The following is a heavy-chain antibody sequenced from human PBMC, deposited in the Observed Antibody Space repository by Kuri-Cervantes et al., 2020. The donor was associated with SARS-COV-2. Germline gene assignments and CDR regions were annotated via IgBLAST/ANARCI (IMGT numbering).Heavy chain of an antibody. D-gene: IGHD6-13*01. CDR1: GFTFSSYS. V-gene: IGHV3-21*01. CDR3: AREGRIAAAGRYYYYYMDV. Sequence: GVLKISCAASGFTFSSYSMNWVRQAPGKGLEWVSSISSSSSYIYYADSVKGRFTISRDNAKNSLYLQMNSLRAEDTAVYYCAREGRIAAAGRYYYYYMDVWGKGTTVTVSS. J-gene: IGHJ6*03. CDR2: ISSSSSYI.